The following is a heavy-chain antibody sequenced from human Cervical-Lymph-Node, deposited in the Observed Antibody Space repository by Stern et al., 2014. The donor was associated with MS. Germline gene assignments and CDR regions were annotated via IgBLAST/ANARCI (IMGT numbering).Heavy chain of an antibody. CDR3: ARGVVSNRAAATLHNLFDP. D-gene: IGHD2-15*01. CDR1: GGTFSSSYA. V-gene: IGHV1-69*09. J-gene: IGHJ5*02. Sequence: VQLVESGAEVKKPGSSMNVSCKTSGGTFSSSYAITWMRQAPGQRLGWMGRIIPIIGLANYAQKFQGRVTITADTSTSTTYMEMSSLGSEDTAVYYCARGVVSNRAAATLHNLFDPWGQGTLVTVSS. CDR2: IIPIIGLA.